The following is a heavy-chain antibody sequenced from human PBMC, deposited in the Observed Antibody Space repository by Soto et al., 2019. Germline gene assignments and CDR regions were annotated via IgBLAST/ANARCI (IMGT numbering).Heavy chain of an antibody. CDR1: GFTFSTYW. V-gene: IGHV3-74*01. J-gene: IGHJ5*02. CDR3: ARGVAHRYGFCDP. D-gene: IGHD5-18*01. Sequence: EVQLVESGGGLVQPGGSLRLSCAASGFTFSTYWMHWVRQAPGKGLVWVSRISGDGSSTSYADSVKGRFTISRDNAKDTLYLQLNSLRAEDTAVYYCARGVAHRYGFCDPWGQGTLVTVSS. CDR2: ISGDGSST.